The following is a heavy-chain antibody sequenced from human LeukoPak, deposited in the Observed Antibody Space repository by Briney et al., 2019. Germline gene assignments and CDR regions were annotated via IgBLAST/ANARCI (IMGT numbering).Heavy chain of an antibody. CDR1: GGSISSGGYY. CDR2: IYYSGST. Sequence: SETLSLTCTVSGGSISSGGYYWSWIRQHPGKGLEWIGYIYYSGSTYYNPSLKSRVTISVDTSKNQFSLKLSSVTAADTAVYYCARGAGYCSRTSCQNYYYYYGMDVWGQGTTVTVSS. D-gene: IGHD2-2*01. V-gene: IGHV4-31*03. CDR3: ARGAGYCSRTSCQNYYYYYGMDV. J-gene: IGHJ6*02.